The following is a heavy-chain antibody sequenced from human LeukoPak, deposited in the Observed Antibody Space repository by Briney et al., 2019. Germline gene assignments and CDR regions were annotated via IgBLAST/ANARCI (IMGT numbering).Heavy chain of an antibody. J-gene: IGHJ4*02. D-gene: IGHD3-10*01. V-gene: IGHV1-18*01. CDR3: ARDAPRKSYYGSGSYY. CDR1: GYTFTSYG. CDR2: ISAYNGNT. Sequence: ASVKVSCKASGYTFTSYGISWVRQAPGQGLEWMGWISAYNGNTNYAQKLQGRVTMTTDTSTSIAYMELRSLRSDDTAVYYCARDAPRKSYYGSGSYYWGQGTLVTVSS.